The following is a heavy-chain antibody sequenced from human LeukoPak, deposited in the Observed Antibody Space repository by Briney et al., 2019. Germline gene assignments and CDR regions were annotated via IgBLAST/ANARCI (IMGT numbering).Heavy chain of an antibody. V-gene: IGHV3-49*03. CDR3: TRYRFGELLYNFDY. CDR2: IRSKAYGGTT. J-gene: IGHJ4*02. CDR1: GFTFGDYA. D-gene: IGHD3-10*01. Sequence: GGSLRLSCTASGFTFGDYAMSWFRQAPGKGLEWVGFIRSKAYGGTTEYAASVKGRFTISRDDSKSIAYLQMNSLKTEDTAVYYCTRYRFGELLYNFDYWGQGTLVTVSS.